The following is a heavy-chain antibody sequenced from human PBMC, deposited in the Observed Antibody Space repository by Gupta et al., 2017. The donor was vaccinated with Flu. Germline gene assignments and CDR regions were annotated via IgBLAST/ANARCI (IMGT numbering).Heavy chain of an antibody. CDR3: ARDLSGSGWPGP. CDR1: GYMFANNY. Sequence: QVQLVQSGAEVKKPGASVKVSCKASGYMFANNYIHWVRQAPGQGPEWMGIINPNDGSTSYAQKFQGRLTMTRDTSTSTIYMELNSLRSEDTAVYNCARDLSGSGWPGPWGQGTLVTVSS. V-gene: IGHV1-46*01. J-gene: IGHJ4*02. D-gene: IGHD6-19*01. CDR2: INPNDGST.